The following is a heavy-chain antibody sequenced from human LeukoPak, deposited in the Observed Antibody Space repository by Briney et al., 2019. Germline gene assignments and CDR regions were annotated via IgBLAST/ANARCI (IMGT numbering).Heavy chain of an antibody. CDR3: AKDPAVSTDY. CDR1: GFTFSTYG. J-gene: IGHJ4*02. D-gene: IGHD4-17*01. CDR2: IRYDGSNK. V-gene: IGHV3-30*02. Sequence: GGSLRLSCAASGFTFSTYGMHWVRQAPGKGLEWVAFIRYDGSNKYYADSVKGRFTISRDNSKNTLYLQMNSLRAEDTAVYYCAKDPAVSTDYWGQGTLVTVSS.